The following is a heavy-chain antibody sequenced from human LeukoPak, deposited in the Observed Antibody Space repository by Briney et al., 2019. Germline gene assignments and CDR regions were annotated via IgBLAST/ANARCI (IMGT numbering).Heavy chain of an antibody. CDR3: ARVDRGVILYYYYMDV. D-gene: IGHD3-10*01. CDR1: GGSFSGYY. Sequence: SETLSLTCAVYGGSFSGYYWSWIRQPPGKGLEWIGEINHSGSTNYNPSLKSRVTISVDTSKNQFSLKLSSVTAADTAVYYYARVDRGVILYYYYMDVWGKGTTVTVSS. J-gene: IGHJ6*03. V-gene: IGHV4-34*01. CDR2: INHSGST.